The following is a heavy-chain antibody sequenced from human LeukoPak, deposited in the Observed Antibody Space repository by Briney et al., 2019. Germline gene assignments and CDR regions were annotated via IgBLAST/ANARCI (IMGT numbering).Heavy chain of an antibody. CDR2: IYYSGST. Sequence: PSETLSLTCTVSGGSISSYYWSWIRQPPGKGLEWIGYIYYSGSTNYNPSLKSRVTISVDTSKNQFSLKLSSVTAADTAVYYCARLVYSSGWWGSDYWGQGTLVTVSS. CDR3: ARLVYSSGWWGSDY. V-gene: IGHV4-59*01. J-gene: IGHJ4*02. CDR1: GGSISSYY. D-gene: IGHD6-19*01.